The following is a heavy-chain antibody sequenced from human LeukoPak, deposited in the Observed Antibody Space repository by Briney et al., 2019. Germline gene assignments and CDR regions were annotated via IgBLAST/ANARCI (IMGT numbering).Heavy chain of an antibody. CDR1: GFTFSSYS. CDR3: ARDSFFWSGYYIGY. J-gene: IGHJ4*02. V-gene: IGHV3-21*01. CDR2: ISSSSSYI. D-gene: IGHD3-3*01. Sequence: GGSLRLSCAASGFTFSSYSMNWVRQAPGKGLEWVSSISSSSSYIYYADSVKGRFTISRDNAKNSLYLQMNSLRAEDTAVYYCARDSFFWSGYYIGYWGQGTLVTVSS.